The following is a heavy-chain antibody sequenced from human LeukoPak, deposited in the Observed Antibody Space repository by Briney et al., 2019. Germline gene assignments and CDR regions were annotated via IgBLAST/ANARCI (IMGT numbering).Heavy chain of an antibody. CDR2: ITPIFGTA. CDR1: GGTFSSYD. Sequence: GASVKVSCKASGGTFSSYDISWVRQAPGQGLEWMGEITPIFGTANYAHKFQGRVTITADESTSTAYMELSSLRYKDTAVYYCARSEWELTLDYWGQGTLLTVSS. V-gene: IGHV1-69*13. CDR3: ARSEWELTLDY. D-gene: IGHD1-26*01. J-gene: IGHJ4*02.